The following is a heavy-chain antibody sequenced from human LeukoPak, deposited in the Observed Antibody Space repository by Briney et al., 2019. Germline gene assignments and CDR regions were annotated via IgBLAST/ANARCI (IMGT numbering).Heavy chain of an antibody. CDR3: ARASSGWYVDY. Sequence: GGSLRLSCAASGFTFSDHWMHWVRHAPGKGLEWLSRIYNDGGRTSYADSVKGRFTISRDNGKNTLFLQLNSLRAEDTAVYYCARASSGWYVDYWGQGTLVTVSS. V-gene: IGHV3-74*01. CDR2: IYNDGGRT. J-gene: IGHJ4*02. CDR1: GFTFSDHW. D-gene: IGHD6-19*01.